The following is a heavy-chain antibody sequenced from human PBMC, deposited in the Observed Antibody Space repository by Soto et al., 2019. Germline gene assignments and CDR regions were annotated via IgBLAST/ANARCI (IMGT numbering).Heavy chain of an antibody. J-gene: IGHJ5*02. CDR3: ARGPVLSVAGAGNNWFDR. D-gene: IGHD6-19*01. V-gene: IGHV4-34*01. Sequence: SETLSLTCAVCGGCFSAYYWSWIRQPPGKGLEWMGEINHRGSTNYDPSVKSRVTISVDTSKNQFSLKLSSVTAADTAVYYCARGPVLSVAGAGNNWFDRWGQGTQVTVSS. CDR2: INHRGST. CDR1: GGCFSAYY.